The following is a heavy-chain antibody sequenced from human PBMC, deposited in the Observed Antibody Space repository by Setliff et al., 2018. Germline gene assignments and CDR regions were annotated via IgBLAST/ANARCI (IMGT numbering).Heavy chain of an antibody. CDR1: GGSISDYY. Sequence: SETLSLTCTVSGGSISDYYWSWIRQAPGKGLEWIGYIYDGGSTNYNPSLNSRVAISVDTSKNQVSLKLSSVTAADTAVYYCARGQXXXXGLDYWGQGTLVTVSS. D-gene: IGHD1-1*01. CDR2: IYDGGST. CDR3: ARGQXXXXGLDY. J-gene: IGHJ4*02. V-gene: IGHV4-59*01.